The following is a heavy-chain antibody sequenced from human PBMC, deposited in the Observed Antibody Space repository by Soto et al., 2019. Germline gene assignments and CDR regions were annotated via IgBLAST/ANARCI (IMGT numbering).Heavy chain of an antibody. CDR3: ARREIQGHIDY. CDR2: IYYSGTT. D-gene: IGHD1-26*01. J-gene: IGHJ4*02. CDR1: GYSISSSNW. Sequence: QVQLQESGPGLVKPSDTLSLPCAVSGYSISSSNWWGWIRQPPGKGLEWIGYIYYSGTTYYNPSLKNRVTMPVDTSKNQFSLKLTSVTAVDTAVYYCARREIQGHIDYWGQGTLVSVSS. V-gene: IGHV4-28*01.